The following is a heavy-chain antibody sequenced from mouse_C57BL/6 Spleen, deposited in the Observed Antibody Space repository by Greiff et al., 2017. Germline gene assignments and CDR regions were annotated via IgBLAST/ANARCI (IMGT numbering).Heavy chain of an antibody. CDR3: ARWGLRRDYYAMDY. Sequence: VKLVESGAELARPGASVKLSCKASGYTFTSYGISWVKQRTGQGLEWIGEIYPRSGNTYYNEKFKGKATLTADKSSSTAYMELRSLTSEDSAVYFCARWGLRRDYYAMDYWGQGTSVTVSS. J-gene: IGHJ4*01. V-gene: IGHV1-81*01. CDR1: GYTFTSYG. D-gene: IGHD2-4*01. CDR2: IYPRSGNT.